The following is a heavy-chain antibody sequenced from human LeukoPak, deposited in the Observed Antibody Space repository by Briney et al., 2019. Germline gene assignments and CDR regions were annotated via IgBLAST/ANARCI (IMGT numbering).Heavy chain of an antibody. D-gene: IGHD3-10*01. V-gene: IGHV3-7*01. CDR1: GFTFSSYW. Sequence: PGGSLRLSCAASGFTFSSYWKSWVRQAPGKGLEWVANIKQDGSEKYYVDSVKGRFTISRDNAKNSLYLQMNSLRAEDTAVYYCARVVYGSGVIYSWGQGTLVTVPS. CDR2: IKQDGSEK. CDR3: ARVVYGSGVIYS. J-gene: IGHJ4*02.